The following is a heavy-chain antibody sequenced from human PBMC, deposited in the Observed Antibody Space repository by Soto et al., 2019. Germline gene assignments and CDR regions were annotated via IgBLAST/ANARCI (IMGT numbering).Heavy chain of an antibody. J-gene: IGHJ4*02. D-gene: IGHD2-21*02. CDR3: AADPYCGGDCYFDY. CDR1: GFTFFTSA. Sequence: SVKVSCKASGFTFFTSAVQWVRQACGQGLEWIGWIVVGSGNTNYAQKFQERVTITRDMSTNTAYMELTSLRSEDTAVYYCAADPYCGGDCYFDYWGQGIMVTVPQ. V-gene: IGHV1-58*01. CDR2: IVVGSGNT.